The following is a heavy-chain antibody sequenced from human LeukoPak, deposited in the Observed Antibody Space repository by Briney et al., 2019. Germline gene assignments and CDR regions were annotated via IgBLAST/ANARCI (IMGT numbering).Heavy chain of an antibody. CDR3: ARDMTSIGGASAY. D-gene: IGHD1-26*01. CDR2: IIPIFGTA. V-gene: IGHV1-69*13. J-gene: IGHJ4*02. Sequence: SVKVSCKASGGTFSSYAISWVRQAPGQGLEWMGGIIPIFGTANYAQKFQGRVTITADESTSTAYMELNSLRAEDTAVYYCARDMTSIGGASAYWGQGTLVTVSS. CDR1: GGTFSSYA.